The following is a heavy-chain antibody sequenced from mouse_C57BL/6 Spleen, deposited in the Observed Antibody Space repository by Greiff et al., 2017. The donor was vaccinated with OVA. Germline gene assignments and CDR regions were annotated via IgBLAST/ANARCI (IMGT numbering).Heavy chain of an antibody. V-gene: IGHV15-2*01. CDR1: DSEVFPIAY. D-gene: IGHD2-4*01. CDR2: ILPSIGRT. J-gene: IGHJ2*01. Sequence: VQLQQSGSELRSPGSSVKLSCKDFDSEVFPIAYMSWVRQKPGHGFEWIGGILPSIGRTIYGEKFEDKATLDADTLSNTAYLELNSLTSEDSAIYYCARLDYAGGSYFDYWGQGTTLTVSS. CDR3: ARLDYAGGSYFDY.